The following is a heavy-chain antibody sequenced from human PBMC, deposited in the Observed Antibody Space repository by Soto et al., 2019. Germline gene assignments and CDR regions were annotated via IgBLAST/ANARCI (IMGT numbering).Heavy chain of an antibody. CDR2: ISYDGSNK. Sequence: QVQLVESGGGVVQPGRSLRLSCAASGFTFSSYGMHWVRQAPGTGLERVAVISYDGSNKYYADSVKGRFTISSDNSKNTLYLQMNSLRAAYTAVYYCAADDGDYVGASWFDPWGKGSLVTVSS. CDR1: GFTFSSYG. D-gene: IGHD4-17*01. J-gene: IGHJ5*02. V-gene: IGHV3-30*03. CDR3: AADDGDYVGASWFDP.